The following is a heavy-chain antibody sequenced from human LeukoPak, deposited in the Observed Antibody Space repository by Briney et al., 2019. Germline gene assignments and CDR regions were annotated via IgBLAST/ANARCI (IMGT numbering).Heavy chain of an antibody. V-gene: IGHV3-21*05. Sequence: GGSLRLSCAASGFTFSSYWMTWVRQAPGKGLEWVSYISTSSTYSDYADSVKGRFTISRDNAKNSLYLQMNSLEAEDTAVYYCARDKRRSLGIGFDYWGQGTLVTVSS. CDR1: GFTFSSYW. D-gene: IGHD7-27*01. CDR3: ARDKRRSLGIGFDY. J-gene: IGHJ4*02. CDR2: ISTSSTYS.